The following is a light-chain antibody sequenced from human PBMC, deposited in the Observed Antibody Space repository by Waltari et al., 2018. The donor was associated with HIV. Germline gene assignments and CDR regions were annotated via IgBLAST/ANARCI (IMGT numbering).Light chain of an antibody. J-gene: IGLJ2*01. Sequence: QSALPPPPSASGSPGQSVTISCPGTTSDIGGYTHVSWYQQHPGKAPKLIMTEVTKRPSGVPDRFSGSKSGNTASLTVSGLQAEDEAHYYCSSYAPTNNFYVLFGGGTALTVL. V-gene: IGLV2-8*01. CDR3: SSYAPTNNFYVL. CDR2: EVT. CDR1: TSDIGGYTH.